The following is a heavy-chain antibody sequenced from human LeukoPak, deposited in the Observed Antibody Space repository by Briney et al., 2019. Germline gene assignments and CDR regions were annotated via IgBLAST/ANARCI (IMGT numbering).Heavy chain of an antibody. CDR3: ARGHTAVTRHFDF. CDR2: ISPSGGIT. V-gene: IGHV3-23*01. CDR1: GFTFSSHG. D-gene: IGHD4-17*01. Sequence: GGSLRLSCAASGFTFSSHGMNWVRQAPGKGLEWVSGISPSGGITYYTDSVKGRFTISRDNSKNTQSLQMNSLRAEDTAVYYCARGHTAVTRHFDFWGQGTLVTVSS. J-gene: IGHJ4*02.